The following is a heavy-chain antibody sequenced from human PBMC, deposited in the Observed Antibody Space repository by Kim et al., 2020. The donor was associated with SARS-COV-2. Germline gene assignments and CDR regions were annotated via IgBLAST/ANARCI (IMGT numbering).Heavy chain of an antibody. D-gene: IGHD3-22*01. J-gene: IGHJ4*02. Sequence: RVTISVDTSKNQFSLKLSSVTAADTAVYYCAREKGKRSYYDSSGYYYFDYWGQGTLVTVSS. V-gene: IGHV4-34*01. CDR3: AREKGKRSYYDSSGYYYFDY.